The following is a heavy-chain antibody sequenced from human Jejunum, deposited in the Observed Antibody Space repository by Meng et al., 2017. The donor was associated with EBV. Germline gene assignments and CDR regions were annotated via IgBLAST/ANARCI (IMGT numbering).Heavy chain of an antibody. J-gene: IGHJ4*02. CDR1: GGSIITSDYY. V-gene: IGHV4-39*07. Sequence: QLQLQESGPGLVKPSETLSLTCTVSGGSIITSDYYWGWIRQPPGKGLEWLGEINHSGSTNYNPSLKSRVTISLDTSKNQFSLKLTSVTAADTVIYYCARDHCSGSSGDTCYHQDWGQGTLVTVSS. CDR3: ARDHCSGSSGDTCYHQD. D-gene: IGHD2-15*01. CDR2: INHSGST.